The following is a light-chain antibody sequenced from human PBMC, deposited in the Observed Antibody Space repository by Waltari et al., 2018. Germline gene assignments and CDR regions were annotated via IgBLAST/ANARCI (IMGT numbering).Light chain of an antibody. CDR2: GNN. CDR1: SSTIGAGYY. Sequence: QSVLTQPPSVSGAPGQRVTISCTGSSSTIGAGYYVHWYQQLPGTAPKLLIYGNNNRPSGVPDRFSGSKSGTSASLAITGLQAEDEADYYCQSYDSSLSGPRVFGGGTKLTVL. J-gene: IGLJ3*02. V-gene: IGLV1-40*01. CDR3: QSYDSSLSGPRV.